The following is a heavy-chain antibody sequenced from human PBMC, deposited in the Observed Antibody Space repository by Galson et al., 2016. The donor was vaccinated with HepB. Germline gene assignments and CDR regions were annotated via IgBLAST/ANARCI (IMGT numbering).Heavy chain of an antibody. CDR1: GFTFSSYG. J-gene: IGHJ6*02. Sequence: SLRLSCAASGFTFSSYGMHWVRQAPGKGLEWVSVIYSDGSTYYTDSVKGRFIISRDNSKNTLYLQMSSLRPEDTAVYYCARGTYSGYSDYGMDVWGQGTTVTVSS. V-gene: IGHV3-66*01. CDR2: IYSDGST. D-gene: IGHD5-12*01. CDR3: ARGTYSGYSDYGMDV.